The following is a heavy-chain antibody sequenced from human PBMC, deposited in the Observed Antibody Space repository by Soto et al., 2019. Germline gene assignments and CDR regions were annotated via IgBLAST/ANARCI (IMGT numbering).Heavy chain of an antibody. CDR3: AGGFNYGYIDH. J-gene: IGHJ4*02. CDR2: IFYNGIT. CDR1: GGSISSISHS. Sequence: SETLSLTCTFSGGSISSISHSWGWIRQSPGQGLEWIGNIFYNGITYYNPSLKSRVAISADTSKNHFSLRAEDTAVYYCAGGFNYGYIDHWGQGTPVTVSS. V-gene: IGHV4-39*02. D-gene: IGHD3-10*01.